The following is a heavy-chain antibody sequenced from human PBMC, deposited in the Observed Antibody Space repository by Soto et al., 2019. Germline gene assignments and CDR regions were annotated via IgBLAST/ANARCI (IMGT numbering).Heavy chain of an antibody. J-gene: IGHJ6*02. CDR2: ISGSGSTI. Sequence: GALRISGAASGFTFSGYEMNWVRQAPGRGLEWISYISGSGSTIYYADSVKGRFTISRDNAKKSLYLQMNSLRAEDTAVYYCAREVTVFGVIIPTPMDVWGQGTTVTVSS. CDR3: AREVTVFGVIIPTPMDV. V-gene: IGHV3-48*03. D-gene: IGHD3-3*01. CDR1: GFTFSGYE.